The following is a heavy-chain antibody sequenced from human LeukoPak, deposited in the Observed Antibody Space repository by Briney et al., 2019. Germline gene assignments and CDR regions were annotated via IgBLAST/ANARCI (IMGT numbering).Heavy chain of an antibody. CDR1: GGSISSYY. CDR2: IYYSGST. D-gene: IGHD3-10*01. V-gene: IGHV4-59*01. Sequence: SETLSLTCTVSGGSISSYYWSWLRQPPGKGLERIGYIYYSGSTNYNPSLKSRVTISVDTSKNQFSLKLSSVTAADTAVYYCARAKELLWFGELLPLIHFDYWGQGTLVTVSS. J-gene: IGHJ4*02. CDR3: ARAKELLWFGELLPLIHFDY.